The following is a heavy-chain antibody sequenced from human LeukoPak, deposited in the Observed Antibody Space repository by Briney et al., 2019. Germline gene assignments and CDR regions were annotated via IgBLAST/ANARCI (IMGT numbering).Heavy chain of an antibody. CDR1: AFTLSSYA. CDR2: ISSSGGST. D-gene: IGHD2-2*01. V-gene: IGHV3-23*01. Sequence: PGGSLRLSCAASAFTLSSYAISWVRQAPGKGLEWVAGISSSGGSTNYADSAKGRFTISRDNSMNTLYLHMNSLTVEDTAMYYCVNLFSSNFWGQGNQVTVSS. J-gene: IGHJ4*02. CDR3: VNLFSSNF.